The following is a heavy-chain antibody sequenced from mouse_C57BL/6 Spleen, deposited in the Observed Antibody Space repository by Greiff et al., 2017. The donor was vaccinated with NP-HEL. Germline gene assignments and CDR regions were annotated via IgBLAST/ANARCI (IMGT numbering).Heavy chain of an antibody. CDR3: ARTTMVTSYWYFDV. V-gene: IGHV1-80*01. CDR1: GYAFSSYW. J-gene: IGHJ1*03. Sequence: QLQLKESGAELVKPGASVKISCKASGYAFSSYWMNWVKQRPGKGLEWIGQIYPGDGDTNYNGKFKGKATLTADKSSSTAYMQLSSLTSEDSAVYFCARTTMVTSYWYFDVWGTGTTVTVSS. D-gene: IGHD2-2*01. CDR2: IYPGDGDT.